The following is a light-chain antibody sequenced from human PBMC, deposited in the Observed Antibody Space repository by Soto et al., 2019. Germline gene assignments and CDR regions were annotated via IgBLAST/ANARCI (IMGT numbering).Light chain of an antibody. CDR3: HQTASNSWT. Sequence: DIQMTQSPSSVSASVGDRVTITCRASQGISSWLAWYQQKPEKAPKLVIYDASSLQSGVPSRFSGSGSGTDFTLTISSLQPEDFAPYYCHQTASNSWTFAQGTKVEIK. CDR1: QGISSW. CDR2: DAS. V-gene: IGKV1-12*01. J-gene: IGKJ1*01.